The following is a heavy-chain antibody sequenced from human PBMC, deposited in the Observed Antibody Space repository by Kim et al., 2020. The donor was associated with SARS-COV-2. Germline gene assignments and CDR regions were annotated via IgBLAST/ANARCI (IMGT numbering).Heavy chain of an antibody. V-gene: IGHV4-61*02. CDR1: GGSISSGSYY. Sequence: SETLSLTCTVSGGSISSGSYYWSWIRQPAGKGLEWIGRIYTSGSTNYNPSLKSRVTISVDTSKNQFSLKLSSVTAADTAVYYCAGGSYSAPFFDYWGQGTLVTVSS. D-gene: IGHD1-26*01. CDR3: AGGSYSAPFFDY. CDR2: IYTSGST. J-gene: IGHJ4*02.